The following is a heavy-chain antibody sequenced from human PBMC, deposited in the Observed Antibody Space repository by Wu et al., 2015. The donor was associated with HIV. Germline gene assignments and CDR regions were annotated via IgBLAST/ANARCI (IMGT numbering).Heavy chain of an antibody. CDR2: ITPILGST. CDR1: RDTFNRFA. V-gene: IGHV1-69*11. CDR3: AREVGAMLANWFDP. D-gene: IGHD3-10*01. J-gene: IGHJ5*02. Sequence: QVQLVQSGAEIKKPGSSVKVSCKASRDTFNRFAITWVRQAPGQGLECLGKITPILGSTVYTQKFQDRVTITADESTSTSYMELSSLISEDTAVYYCAREVGAMLANWFDPWGQGTLVIVSS.